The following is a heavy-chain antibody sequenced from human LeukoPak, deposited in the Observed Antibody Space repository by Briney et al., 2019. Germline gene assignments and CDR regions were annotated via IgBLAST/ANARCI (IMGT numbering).Heavy chain of an antibody. D-gene: IGHD2-2*01. V-gene: IGHV3-33*08. CDR1: GFTFSSHG. CDR2: IWYDGSYK. J-gene: IGHJ4*02. CDR3: ARDKSTSCYYFDY. Sequence: PGGSLRLSCEASGFTFSSHGMHWVRRAPGKGLEWVAVIWYDGSYKYYADSVKGRFTISRDNSNSTLYLQMNSLRAEDTAVYYCARDKSTSCYYFDYWGQGALVTVSS.